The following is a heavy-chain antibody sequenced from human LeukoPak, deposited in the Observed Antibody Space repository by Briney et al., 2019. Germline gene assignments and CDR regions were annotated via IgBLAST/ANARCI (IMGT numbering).Heavy chain of an antibody. V-gene: IGHV1-2*02. D-gene: IGHD3-22*01. J-gene: IGHJ4*02. Sequence: ASVKVSCKASGYTFTGYYMHWVRQAPGQGLEWMGWINPNSGGTNYAQKFQGRVTMTRDTSISTAYMEPRSLRSDDSAVYYCARLAPFYYDSSGYYIDYWGQGTLVTVSS. CDR2: INPNSGGT. CDR3: ARLAPFYYDSSGYYIDY. CDR1: GYTFTGYY.